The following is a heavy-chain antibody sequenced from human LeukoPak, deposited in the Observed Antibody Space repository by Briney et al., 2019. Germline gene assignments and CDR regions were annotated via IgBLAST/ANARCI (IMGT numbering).Heavy chain of an antibody. CDR1: GFTLSSYA. Sequence: GSSLRLSCAASGFTLSSYAMHWVRQALGKGLEWVAVISYDGSNKYYADSVKGRFTISRDNSKNTLYLQMNSLRAEDTAVYYCARDVSYSSGPGYWGQGTLVTVSS. CDR3: ARDVSYSSGPGY. D-gene: IGHD6-19*01. V-gene: IGHV3-30-3*01. CDR2: ISYDGSNK. J-gene: IGHJ4*02.